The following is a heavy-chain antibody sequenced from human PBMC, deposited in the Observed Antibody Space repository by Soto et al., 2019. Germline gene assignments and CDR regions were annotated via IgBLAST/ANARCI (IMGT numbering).Heavy chain of an antibody. CDR1: GFTFSAFW. CDR3: ARVLSTPGEFFYDAVDV. J-gene: IGHJ3*01. D-gene: IGHD2-21*01. CDR2: IKRDGTVT. V-gene: IGHV3-7*04. Sequence: EVQLVESGGGLVQPGESLRLSCAASGFTFSAFWMTWLRQAPGKGLEWVANIKRDGTVTHYGDSVEGRCTLSRDNAQNSLFLQLNSLRPEDTAMYYCARVLSTPGEFFYDAVDVWGQGTVVTVSS.